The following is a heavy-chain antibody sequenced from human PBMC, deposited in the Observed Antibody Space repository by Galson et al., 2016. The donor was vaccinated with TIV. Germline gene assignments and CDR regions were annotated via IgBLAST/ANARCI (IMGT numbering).Heavy chain of an antibody. D-gene: IGHD5-24*01. J-gene: IGHJ4*02. V-gene: IGHV3-23*01. CDR3: AKSLFHTIDFGGLTVIFDH. CDR1: GFDFSALA. CDR2: ISGSGGQT. Sequence: SLRLSCAASGFDFSALAMSWVRQVPGKGLQWVASISGSGGQTHYGDSVRGRFIISRDDSKNTVYLRMNNVRVDDTSVYYCAKSLFHTIDFGGLTVIFDHWGQGALVTVSS.